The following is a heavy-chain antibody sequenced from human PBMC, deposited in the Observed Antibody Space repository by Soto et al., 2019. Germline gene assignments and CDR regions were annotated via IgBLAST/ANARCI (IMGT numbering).Heavy chain of an antibody. CDR3: ARFQITMVRGVMRNYYFGLDV. CDR2: ISTYNDNT. V-gene: IGHV1-18*01. Sequence: ASVKVSCKASGYTFTSYGITWVRQAPGQGLEWMGWISTYNDNTNYAQKLQGRVTMTTDTSTSTAYMELRSLRSDDAALYYCARFQITMVRGVMRNYYFGLDVWGQGTTVTVSS. J-gene: IGHJ6*02. CDR1: GYTFTSYG. D-gene: IGHD3-10*01.